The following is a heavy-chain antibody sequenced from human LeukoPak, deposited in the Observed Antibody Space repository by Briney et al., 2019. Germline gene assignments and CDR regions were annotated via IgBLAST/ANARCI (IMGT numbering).Heavy chain of an antibody. CDR2: IYSGGST. D-gene: IGHD2-15*01. Sequence: GGSLRLSCAASGFTVSSNYMSWVRQAPGKGLEWVSVIYSGGSTSYADSVKGRFTISRDNSKNTLCLEMNSLRAADTAVYYCAREVSGSGFFDPWGRDPWSPSPQ. CDR3: AREVSGSGFFDP. J-gene: IGHJ5*02. CDR1: GFTVSSNY. V-gene: IGHV3-53*01.